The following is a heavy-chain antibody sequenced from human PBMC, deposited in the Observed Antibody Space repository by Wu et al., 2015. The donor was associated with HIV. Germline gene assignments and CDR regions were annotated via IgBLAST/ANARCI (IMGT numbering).Heavy chain of an antibody. J-gene: IGHJ6*03. V-gene: IGHV1-2*02. CDR1: GYTFTGYY. CDR3: ARDLDCSSTSCSPERLVHYYMDV. D-gene: IGHD2-2*01. Sequence: QVQLVQSGAEVKKPRGSVKVSCKASGYTFTGYYMHWVRQAPGQGLEWMGWINPNSGGTNYAQKFQGRVTMTRDTSISTAYMELSRLRSDDTAVYYCARDLDCSSTSCSPERLVHYYMDVWGKGTTVTVSS. CDR2: INPNSGGT.